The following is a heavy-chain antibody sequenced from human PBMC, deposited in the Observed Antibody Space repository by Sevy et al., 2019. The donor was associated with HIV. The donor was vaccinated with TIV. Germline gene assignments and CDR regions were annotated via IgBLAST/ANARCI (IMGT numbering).Heavy chain of an antibody. CDR1: GGSFSGYY. CDR3: ARGYLERPRFTPGFYYYYYMDV. CDR2: INHSGST. Sequence: SETLSLTCAVYGGSFSGYYWSWIRQPPGKGLEWIGEINHSGSTNYNPSLKSRVTITVDTSKNQFSLKLSSVTAADTAVYYGARGYLERPRFTPGFYYYYYMDVWGKGTTVTVSS. V-gene: IGHV4-34*01. J-gene: IGHJ6*03. D-gene: IGHD1-1*01.